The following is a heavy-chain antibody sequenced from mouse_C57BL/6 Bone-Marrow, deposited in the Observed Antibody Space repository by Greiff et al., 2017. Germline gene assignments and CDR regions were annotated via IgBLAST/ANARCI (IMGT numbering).Heavy chain of an antibody. CDR1: GFTFSDYG. J-gene: IGHJ4*01. CDR3: ARYYDSSFYAMDY. CDR2: ISSGSSTI. V-gene: IGHV5-17*01. D-gene: IGHD2-3*01. Sequence: EVMLVESGGGLVKPGGSLKLSCAASGFTFSDYGMHWVRQAPEKGLEWVAYISSGSSTIYYADTVKGRFTISRDNAKNTLFLQMTSLRSEDTAMYYCARYYDSSFYAMDYWGQGTSVTVSS.